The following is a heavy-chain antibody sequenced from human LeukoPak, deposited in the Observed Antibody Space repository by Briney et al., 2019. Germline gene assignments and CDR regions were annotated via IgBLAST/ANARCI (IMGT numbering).Heavy chain of an antibody. CDR3: ARDADPHRSGWFY. V-gene: IGHV3-7*01. J-gene: IGHJ4*02. CDR2: INQDGSQI. Sequence: GGSLRLSFTASGFTFGDYAMSWFRQAPGKGLEWVANINQDGSQIYYVDSVKGRFTISRDNAKNSLFLQMNSLRADDTAVYYCARDADPHRSGWFYWGQGTLVTVSS. D-gene: IGHD6-19*01. CDR1: GFTFGDYA.